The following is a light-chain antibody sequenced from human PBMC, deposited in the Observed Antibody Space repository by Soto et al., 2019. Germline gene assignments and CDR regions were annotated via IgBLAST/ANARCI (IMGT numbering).Light chain of an antibody. J-gene: IGKJ4*01. Sequence: EIVLTQSPVTLSLSPEERATLSCRASQSVSTSLDWYQQKPGQSPRLLIYDAAHRATGIPVRFSGGGSGTDFTLTISSLEPEDSAVYYCQQRSKWPLTFGGGTKVEIK. CDR2: DAA. V-gene: IGKV3-11*01. CDR1: QSVSTS. CDR3: QQRSKWPLT.